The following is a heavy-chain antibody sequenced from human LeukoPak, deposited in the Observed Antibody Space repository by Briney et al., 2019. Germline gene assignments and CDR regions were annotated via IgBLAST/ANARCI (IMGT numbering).Heavy chain of an antibody. V-gene: IGHV4-4*07. Sequence: SETLSPTCTVAGGSISSYYWSWIRQPAGKGLEWIGRIYTSGSTNYNPPLKTRFTISVDTPKNHFTLKRKSWNTADPPVITLARVHGSGTEGLWGQGTLVTVSS. CDR3: ARVHGSGTEGL. CDR1: GGSISSYY. J-gene: IGHJ4*02. CDR2: IYTSGST. D-gene: IGHD3-10*01.